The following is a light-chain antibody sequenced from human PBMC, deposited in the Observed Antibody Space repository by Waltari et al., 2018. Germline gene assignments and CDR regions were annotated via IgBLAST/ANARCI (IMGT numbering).Light chain of an antibody. CDR2: KAS. Sequence: DIQMTQSPSTLSASVGDRVTITCRASQSISGWLAWYRQEPGKALQLLIYKASSLESGVPSRFSGSGSVTEFTLTISSLQPDDFATYYCHQYNSSPWTFGQGTKVEFK. J-gene: IGKJ1*01. CDR3: HQYNSSPWT. CDR1: QSISGW. V-gene: IGKV1-5*03.